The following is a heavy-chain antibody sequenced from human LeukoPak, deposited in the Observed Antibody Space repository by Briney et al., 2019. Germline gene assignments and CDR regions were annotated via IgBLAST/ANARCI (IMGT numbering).Heavy chain of an antibody. D-gene: IGHD6-19*01. CDR1: GFTFSSYS. V-gene: IGHV3-21*01. Sequence: GGSLRLSCAAPGFTFSSYSMNWVRQAPGKGLKWFSSISSSSSYIYYADSVKGRFTISRDNAKNSLYLQMNSLRAEDTAVYYCARVSIAVAGTSFDYWGQGTLVTVSS. J-gene: IGHJ4*02. CDR2: ISSSSSYI. CDR3: ARVSIAVAGTSFDY.